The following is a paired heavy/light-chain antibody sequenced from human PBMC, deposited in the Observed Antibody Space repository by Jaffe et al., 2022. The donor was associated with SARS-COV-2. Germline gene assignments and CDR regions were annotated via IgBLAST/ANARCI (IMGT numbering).Heavy chain of an antibody. V-gene: IGHV3-74*01. CDR2: ADGDGSST. Sequence: DVQLVESGGGLVQPGGSLRLSCAASGFTFRSYWMHWVRQAPGKGLVWVSRADGDGSSTSYADSVKGRFTISRDNAKNTVYLQMNSLRAEDTAVYYCARIEVAGSRAFDIWGQGTMVTVSS. CDR1: GFTFRSYW. D-gene: IGHD6-19*01. J-gene: IGHJ3*02. CDR3: ARIEVAGSRAFDI.
Light chain of an antibody. J-gene: IGLJ1*01. CDR3: SSYTSSSTPYV. V-gene: IGLV2-14*01. Sequence: QSALTQPASVSGSPGQSITISCTGTSSDVGNYNYVSWYQQHPGKAPKLMIYGVSNRPSGVSNRFSGSKSGNTASLTISGLQAEDEADYYCSSYTSSSTPYVFGTGTKVTVL. CDR2: GVS. CDR1: SSDVGNYNY.